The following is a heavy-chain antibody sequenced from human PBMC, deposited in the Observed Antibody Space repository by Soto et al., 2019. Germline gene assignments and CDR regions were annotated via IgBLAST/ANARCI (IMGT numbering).Heavy chain of an antibody. Sequence: QVQLVQSGAEVKKPGSSVKVSCKASGGTFSSYAMNWVRQAPGQGLEWMGGIIPIFGTANYAEKFQGRVTITADESTSTAYMELGSLRSDDTAVYYCAMMGDDWLHYHGMDDWGQGTTVTVSS. V-gene: IGHV1-69*12. CDR2: IIPIFGTA. D-gene: IGHD3-9*01. CDR1: GGTFSSYA. J-gene: IGHJ6*02. CDR3: AMMGDDWLHYHGMDD.